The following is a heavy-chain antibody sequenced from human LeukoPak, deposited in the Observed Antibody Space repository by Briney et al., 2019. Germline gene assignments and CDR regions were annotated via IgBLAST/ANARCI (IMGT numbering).Heavy chain of an antibody. CDR1: GGTFSSYA. J-gene: IGHJ4*02. D-gene: IGHD1-7*01. CDR2: IIPIFGTA. Sequence: SVKLSCKASGGTFSSYAISWVRQAPGQGLEWMGRIIPIFGTANYAQKFQGRVTITTDESTSTAYMELSSLRSEDTAVYYCARGYGTKPYYFDYWGQGALVTVSS. CDR3: ARGYGTKPYYFDY. V-gene: IGHV1-69*05.